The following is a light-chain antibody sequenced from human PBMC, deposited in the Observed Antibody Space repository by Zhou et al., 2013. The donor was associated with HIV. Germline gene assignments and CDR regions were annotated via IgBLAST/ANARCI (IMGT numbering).Light chain of an antibody. CDR3: QQYDTRPLFS. J-gene: IGKJ3*01. CDR2: DAS. Sequence: IQLTQSPSSLSASIGDSVTITCRASESIGYWLAWYQQKPGKPPKLLIYDASNLETGVPSRFSGSGSGTHFTLTISSLQSEDFATYFCQQYDTRPLFSFGPGTTVDVK. V-gene: IGKV1-33*01. CDR1: ESIGYW.